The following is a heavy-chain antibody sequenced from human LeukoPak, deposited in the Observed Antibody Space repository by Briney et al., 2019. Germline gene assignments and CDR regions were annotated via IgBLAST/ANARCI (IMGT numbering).Heavy chain of an antibody. Sequence: GASVKVSCKASGYTFTSYYMHWVRQAPGQGLEWMGIINPSGGSTSYAQKFQGRVTMTRDTSTSTVYMKLSSLRSEDTAVYYCATRGYSGYGIFDYWGQGTLVTVSS. CDR1: GYTFTSYY. J-gene: IGHJ4*02. CDR3: ATRGYSGYGIFDY. D-gene: IGHD5-12*01. V-gene: IGHV1-46*03. CDR2: INPSGGST.